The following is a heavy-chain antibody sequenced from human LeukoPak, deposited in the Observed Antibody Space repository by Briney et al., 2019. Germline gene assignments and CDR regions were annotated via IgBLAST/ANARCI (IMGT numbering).Heavy chain of an antibody. D-gene: IGHD3-3*01. J-gene: IGHJ6*03. CDR1: GGSISSYY. CDR3: ARDPGDFWSGYYMDV. V-gene: IGHV4-59*01. CDR2: IYYSGST. Sequence: PSETLSLTCSVSGGSISSYYWSWIRQPPGKGLEWIGYIYYSGSTNYNPSLKSRVTISVDTSKNQFSLKLSSVTAADTAVYYCARDPGDFWSGYYMDVWGKGTTVTVSS.